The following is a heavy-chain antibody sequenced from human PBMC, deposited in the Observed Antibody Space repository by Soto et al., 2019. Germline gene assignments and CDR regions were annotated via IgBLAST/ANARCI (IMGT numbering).Heavy chain of an antibody. V-gene: IGHV4-4*02. Sequence: QVQLQESGPGLVKPSGTLSLTCAVSGVSISSTNWLSWVRQPPGKGLEWIGEMFHSGSTNYNPSLKRRVTMSGDKSRNQCSLNLSSGTDADTAVYYCARHGYGWGHYFDYWGQGTLVTVSS. D-gene: IGHD5-18*01. CDR3: ARHGYGWGHYFDY. CDR1: GVSISSTNW. CDR2: MFHSGST. J-gene: IGHJ4*02.